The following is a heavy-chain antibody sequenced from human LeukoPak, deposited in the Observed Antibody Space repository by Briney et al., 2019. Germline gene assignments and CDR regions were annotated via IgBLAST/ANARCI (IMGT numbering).Heavy chain of an antibody. CDR2: IKLDGSDK. D-gene: IGHD3-10*01. Sequence: GGSLRLSCAASGFTFSTYWMTWVRQFPGRGLERVANIKLDGSDKYYVDSVKGRFTISRDNAKNSLYLQMNSLRAEDTAVYYCARDRGWQSFDYWGQGTLVTVSS. J-gene: IGHJ4*02. CDR1: GFTFSTYW. V-gene: IGHV3-7*01. CDR3: ARDRGWQSFDY.